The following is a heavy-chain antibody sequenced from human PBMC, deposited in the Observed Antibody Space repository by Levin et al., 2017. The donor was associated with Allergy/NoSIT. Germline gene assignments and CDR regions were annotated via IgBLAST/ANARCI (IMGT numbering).Heavy chain of an antibody. CDR1: GFTFSSYW. Sequence: QPGGSLRLSCAASGFTFSSYWMHWVRQAPGKGLVWVSRINSDGSSTSYADSVKGRFTISRDNAKNTLYLQMNSLRAEDTAVYYCARDFFSVAGGYSSGGWGQGTLVTVSS. V-gene: IGHV3-74*01. D-gene: IGHD6-19*01. CDR2: INSDGSST. CDR3: ARDFFSVAGGYSSGG. J-gene: IGHJ4*02.